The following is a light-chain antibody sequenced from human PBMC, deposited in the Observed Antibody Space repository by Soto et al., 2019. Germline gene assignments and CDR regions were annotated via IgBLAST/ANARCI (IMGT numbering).Light chain of an antibody. V-gene: IGKV1-13*02. Sequence: IQMTQSPSSVSASVGDRVTITCRASREISSSLAWYQQTPGKAPKLLIYDASSLESGVPSRFSGSGSGTHFILTISNLQPEDFATYYCQQFNSLFGQGTRLEIK. J-gene: IGKJ5*01. CDR3: QQFNSL. CDR1: REISSS. CDR2: DAS.